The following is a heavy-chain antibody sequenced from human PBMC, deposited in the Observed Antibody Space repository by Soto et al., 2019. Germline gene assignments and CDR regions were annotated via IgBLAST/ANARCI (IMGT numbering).Heavy chain of an antibody. Sequence: TETLYLTCTVSGDSITGSHWNWIRQPLGKPLERIGYIYYRGSTNYNPSLKSRLTLSVETSKNQIFLRLNSVTAADTAVYYCASSAIVGREVNTWFDPWGQGILVNVSS. V-gene: IGHV4-59*01. J-gene: IGHJ5*02. CDR1: GDSITGSH. CDR3: ASSAIVGREVNTWFDP. D-gene: IGHD1-26*01. CDR2: IYYRGST.